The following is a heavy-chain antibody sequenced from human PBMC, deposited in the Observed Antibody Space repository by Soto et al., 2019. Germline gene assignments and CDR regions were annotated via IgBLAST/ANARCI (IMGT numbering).Heavy chain of an antibody. Sequence: LRLSCAASGFTFSSYGMHWVRQSPGKGLEWVAVIWYDGSNKYYADSVKGRFTISRDNSKNTLYLQMNSLRAEDTAVYYCARDWGVAARPEWGVDYWGQGTLVTVSS. CDR3: ARDWGVAARPEWGVDY. V-gene: IGHV3-33*01. CDR1: GFTFSSYG. J-gene: IGHJ4*02. CDR2: IWYDGSNK. D-gene: IGHD6-6*01.